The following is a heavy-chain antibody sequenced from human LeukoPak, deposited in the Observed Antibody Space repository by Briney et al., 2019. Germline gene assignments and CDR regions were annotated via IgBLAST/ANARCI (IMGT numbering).Heavy chain of an antibody. D-gene: IGHD6-6*01. CDR1: GGSISSGGYY. V-gene: IGHV4-31*03. J-gene: IGHJ6*03. Sequence: SQTLSLTCTVSGGSISSGGYYWSWIRQHPGKGLEWFGYIYYSGSTYYNPSLKSRVTISVDTSKNQFSLKLSSVTAADTAVYYCAREIEARNYYYYMDVWGKGTTVTVSS. CDR3: AREIEARNYYYYMDV. CDR2: IYYSGST.